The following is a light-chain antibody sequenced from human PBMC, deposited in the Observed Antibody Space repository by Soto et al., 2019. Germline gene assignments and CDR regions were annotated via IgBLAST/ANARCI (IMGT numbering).Light chain of an antibody. CDR3: QQYDSYPLT. CDR1: QSISSW. Sequence: DIQMTQSPSTLSASVGDRVTITCRASQSISSWLAWYQQKPGKAPNLLIYKASSLESGVPSRFSGSGSGTEFTLTVSSLLPDDFATYYCQQYDSYPLTFGGGTKVDIK. V-gene: IGKV1-5*03. CDR2: KAS. J-gene: IGKJ4*01.